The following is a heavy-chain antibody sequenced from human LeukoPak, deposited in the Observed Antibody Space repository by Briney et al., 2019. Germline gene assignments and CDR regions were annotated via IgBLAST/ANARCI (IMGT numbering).Heavy chain of an antibody. CDR1: GGSISSYY. V-gene: IGHV4-59*01. CDR3: ARGGIFPLDS. J-gene: IGHJ4*02. Sequence: SETLSLTCIVSGGSISSYYWSWIRQPPGKGLEWIGYIYYSGSTNYNPSLKSRVTISVDTSKNQFSLKLSSATAADTAVYYCARGGIFPLDSWGQGTLVTVSS. D-gene: IGHD2/OR15-2a*01. CDR2: IYYSGST.